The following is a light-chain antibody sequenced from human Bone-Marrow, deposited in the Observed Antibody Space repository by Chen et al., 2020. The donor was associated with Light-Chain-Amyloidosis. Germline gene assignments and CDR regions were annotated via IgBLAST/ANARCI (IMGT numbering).Light chain of an antibody. J-gene: IGLJ1*01. CDR3: SSYAGSNNPYV. CDR2: EVS. CDR1: SSDVGGYNY. V-gene: IGLV2-8*01. Sequence: QSALTQPPSASGSPGQSVTISCTGTSSDVGGYNYVSWYQQHPGNAPKLMIYEVSKRPSGVPDRFSGSKSGNTASLTVSGLQAEDEADYYCSSYAGSNNPYVFGTGTKVTVL.